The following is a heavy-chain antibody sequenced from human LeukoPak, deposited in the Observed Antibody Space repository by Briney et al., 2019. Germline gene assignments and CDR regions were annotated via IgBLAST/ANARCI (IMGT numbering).Heavy chain of an antibody. V-gene: IGHV4-59*01. CDR3: ARGLGSGRHAFDI. CDR1: GGSISSYY. J-gene: IGHJ3*02. D-gene: IGHD3-10*01. Sequence: PSETLSLTCSVSGGSISSYYWSWIRQPPGKGLEWIGYIYYSGRTNYNPSLKSRVTISVDTSKNQFSLTLSSVTAADTAVYYCARGLGSGRHAFDIWGQGTMVTVSS. CDR2: IYYSGRT.